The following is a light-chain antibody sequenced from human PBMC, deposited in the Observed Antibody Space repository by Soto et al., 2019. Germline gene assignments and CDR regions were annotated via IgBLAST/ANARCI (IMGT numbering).Light chain of an antibody. CDR2: EVS. J-gene: IGLJ1*01. V-gene: IGLV2-8*01. CDR1: SSDVGDYNY. CDR3: STYAGSLYV. Sequence: QSALTQPPSASGSPGQSVTISCTGTSSDVGDYNYVSWYQQHPGKAPKLMIYEVSKRPSGVSDRFSGSKSGNTASLTVSGXXXXXXXDYYCSTYAGSLYVFGTGTKLTV.